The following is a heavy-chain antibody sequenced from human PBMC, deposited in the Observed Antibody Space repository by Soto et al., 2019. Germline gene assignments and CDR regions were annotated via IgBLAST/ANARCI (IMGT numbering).Heavy chain of an antibody. CDR1: GGSISSSNW. V-gene: IGHV4-4*02. CDR3: ARGGEMTTVTRNTPLFDY. CDR2: IYHSGST. D-gene: IGHD4-17*01. J-gene: IGHJ4*02. Sequence: QVQLQESGPGLVKPSGTLSLTCAVSGGSISSSNWWSWVRQPPGKGLEWIGEIYHSGSTNYNPSLKSRVTISVDKSTNQFSLKLSSVTAADTAVYYCARGGEMTTVTRNTPLFDYWGQGTLVTVSS.